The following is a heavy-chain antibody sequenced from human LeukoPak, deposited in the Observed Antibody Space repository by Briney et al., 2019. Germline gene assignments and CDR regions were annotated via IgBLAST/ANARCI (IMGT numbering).Heavy chain of an antibody. D-gene: IGHD4-17*01. CDR1: GFTVSSNY. V-gene: IGHV3-66*01. CDR3: ARMTTVTTTLLYYYYYYMDV. J-gene: IGHJ6*03. Sequence: GGSLRLSCAASGFTVSSNYMSWVRQAPGKGLEWVSVIYSGGSTYYADSVKGRFTISRDNSKNTLYLQMNSLRAEDTAVYYCARMTTVTTTLLYYYYYYMDVWGKGTTVTISS. CDR2: IYSGGST.